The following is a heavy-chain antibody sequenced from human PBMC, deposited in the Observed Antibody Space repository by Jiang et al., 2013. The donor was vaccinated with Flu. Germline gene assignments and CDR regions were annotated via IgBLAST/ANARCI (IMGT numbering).Heavy chain of an antibody. J-gene: IGHJ4*02. CDR3: ARVYCSGGSCYSDRLKYIQPYFDY. CDR2: IYHSGST. Sequence: PGLVKPSETLSLTCTVSGYSISSGYYWGWIRQPPGKGLEWIGSIYHSGSTYYNPSLKSRVTISVDTSKNQLSLKLSSVTAADTAVYYCARVYCSGGSCYSDRLKYIQPYFDYWGQGTLVTVSS. D-gene: IGHD2-15*01. V-gene: IGHV4-38-2*02. CDR1: GYSISSGYY.